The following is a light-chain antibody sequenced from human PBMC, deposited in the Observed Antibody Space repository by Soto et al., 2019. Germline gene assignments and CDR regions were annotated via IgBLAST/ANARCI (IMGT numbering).Light chain of an antibody. CDR3: QQYGSSPWT. Sequence: EIVMTQSPATLSVSPGERATLSCRASQSVNSMLAWYQQKPGQAPRLLIGASSRATGVPDRFIASGSGTDFTLTISRLEPEDFAVYYCQQYGSSPWTFGQGTKVDI. CDR1: QSVNSM. J-gene: IGKJ1*01. V-gene: IGKV3-20*01. CDR2: GAS.